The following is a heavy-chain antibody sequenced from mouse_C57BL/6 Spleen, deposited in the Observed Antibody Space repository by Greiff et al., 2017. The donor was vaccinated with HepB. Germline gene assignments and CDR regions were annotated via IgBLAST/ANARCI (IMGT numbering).Heavy chain of an antibody. CDR2: IYPGDGDT. Sequence: QVQLQQSGPELVKPGASVKISCKASGYAFSSSWMNWVKQRPGKGLEWIGRIYPGDGDTNYNGKFKGKATLTADKSSSTAYMQLSSLTSEDSAVYFCARKRGLLYAMDYWGQGTSVTVSS. D-gene: IGHD3-3*01. V-gene: IGHV1-82*01. CDR3: ARKRGLLYAMDY. J-gene: IGHJ4*01. CDR1: GYAFSSSW.